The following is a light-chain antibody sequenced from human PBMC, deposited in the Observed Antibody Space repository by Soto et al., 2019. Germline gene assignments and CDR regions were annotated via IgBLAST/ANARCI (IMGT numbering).Light chain of an antibody. J-gene: IGLJ1*01. CDR2: AVS. CDR1: SSDIGAYNY. Sequence: QCVLTQPASVSASPGQSITISCTGTSSDIGAYNYVSWYQQYPGTAPKLIIYAVSSRPSGISSRFSGSKSASTASLTISGLQAEDEADYYFSLNATSTTLVFGIGLKVTV. CDR3: SLNATSTTLV. V-gene: IGLV2-14*01.